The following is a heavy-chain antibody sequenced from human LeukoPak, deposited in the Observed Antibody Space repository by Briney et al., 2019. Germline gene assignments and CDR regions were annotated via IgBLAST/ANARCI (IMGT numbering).Heavy chain of an antibody. CDR2: VSPPGGGT. Sequence: GGSLRLSCAASGFTFSNHGMNWVRQAPGKGLEWLSGVSPPGGGTYYADSVKGRFTISRDDSKNTLSLQMNSLRAEDTAVYYCARALWELRSSAFFDYWGQGTLVTVSS. V-gene: IGHV3-23*01. CDR1: GFTFSNHG. CDR3: ARALWELRSSAFFDY. D-gene: IGHD1-26*01. J-gene: IGHJ4*02.